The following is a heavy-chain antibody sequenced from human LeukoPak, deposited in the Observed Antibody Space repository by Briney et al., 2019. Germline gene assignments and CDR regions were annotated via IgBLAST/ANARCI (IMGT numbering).Heavy chain of an antibody. CDR3: ARDRWELTSGYFDY. CDR2: ISSSSSYI. CDR1: GFTFSSYG. Sequence: GGSLRLSCAASGFTFSSYGMHWVRQAPGKGLEWVSSISSSSSYIYYADSVKGRFTISRDNAKNSLYLQMNSLRAEDTAVYYCARDRWELTSGYFDYWGQGTLVTVSS. D-gene: IGHD1-26*01. V-gene: IGHV3-21*01. J-gene: IGHJ4*02.